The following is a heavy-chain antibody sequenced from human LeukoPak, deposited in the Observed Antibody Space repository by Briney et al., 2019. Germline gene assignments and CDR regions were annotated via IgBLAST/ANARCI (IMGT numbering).Heavy chain of an antibody. CDR3: ARDGWRGYCSSTSCYIGRWFDP. D-gene: IGHD2-2*02. CDR1: GYTFTSYG. V-gene: IGHV1-18*01. J-gene: IGHJ5*02. Sequence: GASVKVSCKASGYTFTSYGISWVRQAPGQGREWMGWISAYNGNTNYAQNLQGRVTMTTDTSTSTAYMELRSLRSDDTAVYYCARDGWRGYCSSTSCYIGRWFDPWGQGTLVTVSS. CDR2: ISAYNGNT.